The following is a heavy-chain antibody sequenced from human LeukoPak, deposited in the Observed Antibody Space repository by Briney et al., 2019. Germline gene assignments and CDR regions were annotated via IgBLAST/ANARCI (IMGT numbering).Heavy chain of an antibody. CDR3: ARKIPLTGTMKGYAFDI. CDR2: ISGSGGST. D-gene: IGHD1-1*01. J-gene: IGHJ3*02. CDR1: GFTFSSYA. Sequence: GGSLRLSSAASGFTFSSYAMSWVRQAPGKGLEWVSAISGSGGSTYYADSVKGRFTISRDNSKNTLYQQMNSLRAEDTAVYYCARKIPLTGTMKGYAFDIWGQGTMVTVSS. V-gene: IGHV3-23*01.